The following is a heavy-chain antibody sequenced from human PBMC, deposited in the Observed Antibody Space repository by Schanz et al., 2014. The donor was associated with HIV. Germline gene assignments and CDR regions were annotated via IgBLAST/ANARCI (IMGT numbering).Heavy chain of an antibody. CDR3: ARVKGAIWFGQFYGMDV. CDR2: ISESGRYT. J-gene: IGHJ6*02. CDR1: GFTFNNYA. V-gene: IGHV3-23*01. Sequence: EVQLLDSGGGLVQPGGSLRLSCVASGFTFNNYAMTWVRQGAGKGLEWVSTISESGRYTYYADSVKGRFTISRDNAKNSLYLQMNSLRVEDTAVYYCARVKGAIWFGQFYGMDVWGQGTTVTVS. D-gene: IGHD3-10*01.